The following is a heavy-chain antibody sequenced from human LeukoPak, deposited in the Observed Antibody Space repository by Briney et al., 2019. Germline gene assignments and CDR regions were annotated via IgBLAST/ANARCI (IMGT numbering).Heavy chain of an antibody. Sequence: GGSLRLSCAASGFTFSSYAMHWVRQAPGKGLEWVAVISYDGSNKYYADSVKGRFTISRDNSKNTLYLQMNSLRAEDTAVYYCAREMDIEGGIFFDNWGQGTLVTVSS. CDR1: GFTFSSYA. CDR3: AREMDIEGGIFFDN. D-gene: IGHD5-12*01. J-gene: IGHJ4*02. CDR2: ISYDGSNK. V-gene: IGHV3-30-3*01.